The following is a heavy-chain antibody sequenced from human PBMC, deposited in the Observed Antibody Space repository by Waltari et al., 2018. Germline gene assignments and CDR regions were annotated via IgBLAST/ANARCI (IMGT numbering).Heavy chain of an antibody. J-gene: IGHJ1*01. Sequence: EVQLVESGGGLVQPGGSLRLSCAASGFPFSSYWMPWVRQAPGKGLVWVSRINSDGSSTSYADSVKGRFTISRDNAKNTLYLQMNSLRAEDTAVYYCARAHHKWELQDFQHWGQGTLVTVSS. V-gene: IGHV3-74*01. D-gene: IGHD1-26*01. CDR2: INSDGSST. CDR1: GFPFSSYW. CDR3: ARAHHKWELQDFQH.